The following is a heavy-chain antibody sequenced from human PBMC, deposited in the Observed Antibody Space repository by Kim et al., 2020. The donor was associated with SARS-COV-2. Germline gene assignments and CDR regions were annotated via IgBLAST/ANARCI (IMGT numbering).Heavy chain of an antibody. CDR1: GFTFSSYS. CDR2: ISSSSSTI. CDR3: ARDPTYDFWSGYSRSFDY. V-gene: IGHV3-48*02. Sequence: GGSLRLSCAASGFTFSSYSMNWVRQAPGKGLEWVSYISSSSSTIYYADSVKGRFTISRDNAKNSLYLQMNSLRDEDTAVYYCARDPTYDFWSGYSRSFDYWGQGTPVTVSS. J-gene: IGHJ4*02. D-gene: IGHD3-3*01.